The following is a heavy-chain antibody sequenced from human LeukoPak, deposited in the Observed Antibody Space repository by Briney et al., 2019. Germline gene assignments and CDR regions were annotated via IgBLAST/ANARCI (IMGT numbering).Heavy chain of an antibody. CDR2: IYYSGST. CDR3: SRVPNRGCSGGSCYSNYWFDP. V-gene: IGHV4-59*11. CDR1: GGSISSHY. Sequence: SETLSLTCTVSGGSISSHYWSWIRQPPGKGLEWIGYIYYSGSTNYNPSLKSRVTISVDTSKNQFSLKLTSVTAADTAVYYCSRVPNRGCSGGSCYSNYWFDPWGQGTLVTVSS. D-gene: IGHD2-15*01. J-gene: IGHJ5*02.